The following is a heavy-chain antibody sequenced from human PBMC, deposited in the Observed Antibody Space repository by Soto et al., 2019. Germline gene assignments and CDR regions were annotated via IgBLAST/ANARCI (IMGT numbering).Heavy chain of an antibody. CDR2: ISGSGGST. CDR1: GFTFSSYA. V-gene: IGHV3-23*01. CDR3: AKDLRSSSSSYPFDY. D-gene: IGHD6-6*01. J-gene: IGHJ4*02. Sequence: GGSLRLSCAASGFTFSSYAMSWVRQAPGKGLEWVSAISGSGGSTYYADSVKGRFTISRDNSKNTLYLQMNSLRAEDTAVYYCAKDLRSSSSSYPFDYWGQGTLVTVSS.